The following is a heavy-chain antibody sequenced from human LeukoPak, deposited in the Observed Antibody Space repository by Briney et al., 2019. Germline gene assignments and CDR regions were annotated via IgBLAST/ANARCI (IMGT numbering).Heavy chain of an antibody. Sequence: GGSLKLSCAASGFTFSSYAMSWVRQAPGKGLEWVSAISGSGGSTYYADSVKGRFTISRDNSKNTLYLQMNSLRAEDTAVYYCAKDRSYDYRIDYWGQGTLVTVSS. CDR3: AKDRSYDYRIDY. CDR1: GFTFSSYA. J-gene: IGHJ4*02. D-gene: IGHD5-12*01. CDR2: ISGSGGST. V-gene: IGHV3-23*01.